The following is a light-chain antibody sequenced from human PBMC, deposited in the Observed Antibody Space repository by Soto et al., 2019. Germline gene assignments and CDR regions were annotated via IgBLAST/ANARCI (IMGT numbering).Light chain of an antibody. CDR3: SSYTSTSTREV. CDR2: EVS. Sequence: QSALTQPASVSGSPGQSITISCTGTSSDVGGYNFVSWYQQHPGKVPKLMMFEVSNRPSGVSNRFSGSKSGNTASLTISGLQAEDEADYYCSSYTSTSTREVFGGGTQLTVL. CDR1: SSDVGGYNF. V-gene: IGLV2-14*01. J-gene: IGLJ2*01.